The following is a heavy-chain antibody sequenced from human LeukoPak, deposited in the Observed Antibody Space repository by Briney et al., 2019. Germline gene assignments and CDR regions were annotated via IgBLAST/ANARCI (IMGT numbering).Heavy chain of an antibody. V-gene: IGHV1-18*01. CDR1: GYTFTSYG. CDR2: ISAYNGNT. J-gene: IGHJ4*02. D-gene: IGHD1-7*01. Sequence: ASVKVSCKASGYTFTSYGISWVRQAPGQGLEWMGWISAYNGNTNYAQKLQGRVTMTTDTSTSTAYMELRGLRSDDTAVYYCARDLSKLELLSDWGQGTLVTVSS. CDR3: ARDLSKLELLSD.